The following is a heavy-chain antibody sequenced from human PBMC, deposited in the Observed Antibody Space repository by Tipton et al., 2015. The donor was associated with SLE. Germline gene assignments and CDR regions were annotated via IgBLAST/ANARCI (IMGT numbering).Heavy chain of an antibody. V-gene: IGHV4-34*01. J-gene: IGHJ5*02. D-gene: IGHD2-15*01. CDR1: GGSFSGYY. CDR3: ARAFIVVSATNWFDP. Sequence: LRLSCAVYGGSFSGYYWSWIRQPPGKGLEYIGEINHRGSTNYNPSLKSRVTISVDTSKNQFSLKLSSVTAADTAVYYCARAFIVVSATNWFDPWGQGTLVTVSS. CDR2: INHRGST.